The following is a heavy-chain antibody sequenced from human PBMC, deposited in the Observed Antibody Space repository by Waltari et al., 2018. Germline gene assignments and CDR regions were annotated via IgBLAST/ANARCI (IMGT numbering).Heavy chain of an antibody. V-gene: IGHV4-59*01. Sequence: QVQLQESGSGLVKPSETLSLTCTVSGGSISSYYWSWIRQPPGKGLEWIGYIYYSGSTNYNPSLKSRVTISVDTSKNQFSLKLSSVTAADTAVYYCGAATIPGDYYYYMDVWGKGTTVTVSS. CDR3: GAATIPGDYYYYMDV. CDR1: GGSISSYY. J-gene: IGHJ6*03. CDR2: IYYSGST. D-gene: IGHD5-12*01.